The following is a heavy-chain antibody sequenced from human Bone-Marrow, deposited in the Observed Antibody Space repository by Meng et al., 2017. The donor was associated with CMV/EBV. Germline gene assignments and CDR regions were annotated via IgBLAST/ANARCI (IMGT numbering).Heavy chain of an antibody. Sequence: SGGSISSGGYFWGWVRQHPGKGLEWIGYIYWSGSTYYNPSLKSRVTISADTSKNQFSLKLSSVTAADTAVYYCARVSYDFWSGAFDYWGQGTLVTVSS. V-gene: IGHV4-31*02. CDR1: GGSISSGGYF. CDR2: IYWSGST. J-gene: IGHJ4*02. D-gene: IGHD3-3*01. CDR3: ARVSYDFWSGAFDY.